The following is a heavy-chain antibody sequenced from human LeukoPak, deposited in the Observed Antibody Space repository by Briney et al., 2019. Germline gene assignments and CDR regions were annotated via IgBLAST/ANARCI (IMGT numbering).Heavy chain of an antibody. CDR2: IYYSGSS. CDR1: GGSISSYY. CDR3: ARRLRQNLFDP. D-gene: IGHD4-17*01. V-gene: IGHV4-59*08. J-gene: IGHJ5*02. Sequence: SETLSLTCTVSGGSISSYYWSWIRQPPGKGLEWIGYIYYSGSSNYNPSLKSRVTMSVDTSKNQFSLKLTSVTAADTAVYYCARRLRQNLFDPWGQGTLVTVSS.